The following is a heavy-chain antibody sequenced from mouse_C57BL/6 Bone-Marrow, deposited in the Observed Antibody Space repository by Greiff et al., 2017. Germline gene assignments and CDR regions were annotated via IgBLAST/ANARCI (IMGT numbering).Heavy chain of an antibody. Sequence: QVQLKESGAELVKPGASVKISCKASGYAFSSYWMNWVKQRPGKGLEWIGQIYPGDGDTNYNGTFKGKATLTADTSSSTAYMQLSSLTSEDSAVDFCARGHYYGSLPWGQGTTLTVSS. J-gene: IGHJ2*01. V-gene: IGHV1-80*01. CDR3: ARGHYYGSLP. CDR1: GYAFSSYW. D-gene: IGHD1-1*01. CDR2: IYPGDGDT.